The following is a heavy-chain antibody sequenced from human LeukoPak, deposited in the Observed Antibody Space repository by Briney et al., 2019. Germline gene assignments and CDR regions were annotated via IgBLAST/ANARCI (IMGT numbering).Heavy chain of an antibody. V-gene: IGHV3-64*01. D-gene: IGHD5-18*01. CDR2: ISSNGDST. J-gene: IGHJ4*02. CDR3: ASAYSYFYFDY. CDR1: GFTFSSYA. Sequence: PGGSLRLSCAASGFTFSSYAMHWVRRAPGKGLEYVSAISSNGDSTYYANSVKGRFTISRDNSKNTLYLQMGSLRAEDMAVYYCASAYSYFYFDYWGQGTLVTVSS.